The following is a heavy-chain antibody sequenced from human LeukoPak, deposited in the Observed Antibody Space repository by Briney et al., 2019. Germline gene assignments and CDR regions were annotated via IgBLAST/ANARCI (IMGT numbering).Heavy chain of an antibody. V-gene: IGHV3-66*01. CDR1: GFTVSSNY. Sequence: GGSLRLSCAASGFTVSSNYMSWVRQAPGKGLEWVSVIYSGGSTYYADSVKGRFTISRDNSKNTLYLQMNSLRAEDTAVYYCAKAQIVVVTATHYYYYMDVWGKGTTVTISS. CDR3: AKAQIVVVTATHYYYYMDV. J-gene: IGHJ6*03. D-gene: IGHD2-21*02. CDR2: IYSGGST.